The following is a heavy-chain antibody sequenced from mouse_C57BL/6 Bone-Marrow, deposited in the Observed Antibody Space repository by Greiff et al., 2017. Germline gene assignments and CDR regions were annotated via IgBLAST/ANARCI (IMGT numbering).Heavy chain of an antibody. CDR2: IRLKSDNYAT. D-gene: IGHD1-1*01. J-gene: IGHJ4*01. Sequence: EVHLVESGGGLVQPGGSMKLSCVASGFTFSNYWMNWVRQSPEKGLEWVAQIRLKSDNYATHYAESVKGRFTISRDDSKSSVYLQMNNLRAEDTGIYYCTVITTVVATDYAMDYWGQGTSVTVSS. CDR3: TVITTVVATDYAMDY. CDR1: GFTFSNYW. V-gene: IGHV6-3*01.